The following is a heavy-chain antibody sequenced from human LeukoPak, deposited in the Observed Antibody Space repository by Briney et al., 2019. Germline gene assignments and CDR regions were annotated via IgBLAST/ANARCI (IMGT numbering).Heavy chain of an antibody. Sequence: GGSLRLSCAASGFTFSSYAMHWVRQAPGKGLEWVAVISYDGSNKYYADSVKGRFTISRDNSKNTLYLQMNSLRAEDTAVYYCARDRFHGFDYWGQGTLVTVSS. J-gene: IGHJ4*02. D-gene: IGHD3-10*01. CDR2: ISYDGSNK. CDR3: ARDRFHGFDY. CDR1: GFTFSSYA. V-gene: IGHV3-30*04.